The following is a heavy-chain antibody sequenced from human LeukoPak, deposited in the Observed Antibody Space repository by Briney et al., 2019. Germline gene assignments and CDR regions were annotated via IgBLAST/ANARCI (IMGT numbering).Heavy chain of an antibody. CDR3: ARHRGQAFDI. J-gene: IGHJ3*02. V-gene: IGHV4-39*01. D-gene: IGHD3-10*01. CDR2: IYYSGST. Sequence: SETLSLTCTVSGGSISSSSYYWGWIRQPPGKGLEWIGSIYYSGSTYYNPSLKSRVTISVDTSKNQFSLKLSSVTAADTAVYYCARHRGQAFDIWGQGTMVTVSS. CDR1: GGSISSSSYY.